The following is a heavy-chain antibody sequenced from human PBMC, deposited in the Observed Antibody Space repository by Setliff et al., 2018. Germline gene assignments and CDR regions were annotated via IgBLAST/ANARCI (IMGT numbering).Heavy chain of an antibody. CDR1: GGSISDNGYF. CDR2: IYFGGNT. CDR3: ARDASASDGRNAFDI. V-gene: IGHV4-39*07. D-gene: IGHD1-26*01. Sequence: PSETLSLTCTVPGGSISDNGYFWGWVRQPPGKGLEWIGNIYFGGNTYFNPSFKSRVTMSIDTSNSQFSLKLSSVTAADTAIYYCARDASASDGRNAFDIWGKGTMVT. J-gene: IGHJ3*02.